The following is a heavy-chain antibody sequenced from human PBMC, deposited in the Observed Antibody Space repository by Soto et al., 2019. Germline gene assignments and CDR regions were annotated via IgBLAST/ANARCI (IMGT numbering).Heavy chain of an antibody. CDR3: ARGGRIVGVRGMDV. V-gene: IGHV4-34*01. J-gene: IGHJ6*02. Sequence: SETLSLTCAVYGGSFSGYYWSWIRQPPGKGLEWIGEIDHSGSTNYNPSLKSRVTISVDTSKNQFSLKLSSVTAADTAVYYCARGGRIVGVRGMDVWGQGTTVTVSS. CDR2: IDHSGST. CDR1: GGSFSGYY. D-gene: IGHD1-26*01.